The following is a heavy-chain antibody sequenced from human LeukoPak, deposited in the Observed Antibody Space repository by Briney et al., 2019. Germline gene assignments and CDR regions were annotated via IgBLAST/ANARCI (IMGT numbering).Heavy chain of an antibody. CDR1: GGSISSYY. V-gene: IGHV4-59*01. Sequence: PSETLSLTCTVSGGSISSYYWSWIRQPPGKGLEWIGYIYYSGSTNYNPSLKSRVTISVDTSKNQFSLKLSSVTAADTAVYYCARMDTAMDDAFDIWGQGTMVTVSS. CDR3: ARMDTAMDDAFDI. D-gene: IGHD5-18*01. CDR2: IYYSGST. J-gene: IGHJ3*02.